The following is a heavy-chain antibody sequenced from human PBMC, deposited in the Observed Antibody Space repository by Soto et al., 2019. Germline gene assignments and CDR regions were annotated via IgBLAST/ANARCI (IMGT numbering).Heavy chain of an antibody. D-gene: IGHD6-19*01. V-gene: IGHV3-23*01. CDR1: GFTFSSYA. CDR3: AKDWAIAVAGTVDY. J-gene: IGHJ4*02. CDR2: ISGSGGST. Sequence: PGGSLRLSCAASGFTFSSYAMSWVRQAPGKGLEWVSAISGSGGSTYYADSVKGRFTISRDNSKNTLYLQMNSLRAEDTAVYYCAKDWAIAVAGTVDYWGQGTLVTVS.